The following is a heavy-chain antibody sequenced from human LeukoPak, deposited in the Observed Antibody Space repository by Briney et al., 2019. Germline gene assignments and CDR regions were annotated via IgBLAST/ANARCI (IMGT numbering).Heavy chain of an antibody. V-gene: IGHV3-74*01. CDR2: INGDGSRT. CDR3: AKQLGYCSDGSCYFPY. CDR1: GFTFSNHW. D-gene: IGHD2-15*01. J-gene: IGHJ4*02. Sequence: SGGSLRLSCAASGFTFSNHWMHWVRQAPGKGLMWVSRINGDGSRTDYADSVKGRFTISRDDAKNTLYLQVNSLRAEDTAVYYCAKQLGYCSDGSCYFPYWGQGTLVTVSS.